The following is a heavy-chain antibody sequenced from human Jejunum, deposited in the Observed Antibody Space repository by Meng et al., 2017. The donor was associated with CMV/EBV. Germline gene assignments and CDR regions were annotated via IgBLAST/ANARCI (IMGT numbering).Heavy chain of an antibody. J-gene: IGHJ4*02. Sequence: QLQESGPGLVAPSETLSLTCTVSDDSISSYYWSWIRQPAGKGLEWIGRIHSSGATNYNPSLKSRVSMSVDMAKKQFSLNLNSVTAADTAVYYCAKEMSRTGFFDYWGQGTLVTVSS. D-gene: IGHD5-24*01. CDR1: DDSISSYY. CDR2: IHSSGAT. V-gene: IGHV4-4*07. CDR3: AKEMSRTGFFDY.